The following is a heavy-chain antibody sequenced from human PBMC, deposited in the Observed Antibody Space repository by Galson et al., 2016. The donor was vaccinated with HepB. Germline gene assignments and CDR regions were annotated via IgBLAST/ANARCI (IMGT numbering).Heavy chain of an antibody. CDR3: ARGYYASGRSDFDY. J-gene: IGHJ4*02. Sequence: SVKVSCKASGYTFTSYFMHWVRRAPGQGLEWMGIINPSGGVTTHAQIFQGRTTMTRDTSTSTVYMDLSSLRSEDTAVYYCARGYYASGRSDFDYWGQGTLVTVSS. V-gene: IGHV1-46*01. CDR2: INPSGGVT. D-gene: IGHD3-10*01. CDR1: GYTFTSYF.